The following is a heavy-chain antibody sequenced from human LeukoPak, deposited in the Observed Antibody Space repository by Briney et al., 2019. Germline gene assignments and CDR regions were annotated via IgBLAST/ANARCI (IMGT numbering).Heavy chain of an antibody. CDR3: ARSSGYSGLAFDY. CDR2: ISSSSSYI. V-gene: IGHV3-21*01. CDR1: GFTFSSYS. Sequence: GGSLRLSCAASGFTFSSYSMNWVRQAPGKGLEWVSSISSSSSYIYYADSVKGRFTISRDNAKNSLYLQMNSLRAEDTAVYYCARSSGYSGLAFDYWGQGTLVTVSS. D-gene: IGHD1-26*01. J-gene: IGHJ4*02.